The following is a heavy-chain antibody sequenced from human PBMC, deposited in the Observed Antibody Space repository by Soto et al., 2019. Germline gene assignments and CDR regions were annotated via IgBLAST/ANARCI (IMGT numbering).Heavy chain of an antibody. CDR1: GFTFSSYG. J-gene: IGHJ6*02. D-gene: IGHD6-19*01. V-gene: IGHV3-33*01. Sequence: GGSLRLSCAASGFTFSSYGMHWVRQAPGRGLEWVAVIWYDGSNKYYADSVKGRFTISRDNSKNTLYLQMNSLRAEDTAVYYCARGDLSGWYITTNYYGMDVWGQGTTVTVSS. CDR3: ARGDLSGWYITTNYYGMDV. CDR2: IWYDGSNK.